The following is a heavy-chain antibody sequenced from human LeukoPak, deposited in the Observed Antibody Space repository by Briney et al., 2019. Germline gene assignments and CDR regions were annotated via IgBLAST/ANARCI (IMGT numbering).Heavy chain of an antibody. CDR2: IEPDGSQE. D-gene: IGHD3-9*01. V-gene: IGHV3-7*01. CDR1: GFTFSGYW. Sequence: PGGSLRLSCAASGFTFSGYWMSWVRQAPGKGLEWVANIEPDGSQEYYVDSVKGRFTISRDNAKNSLYLQMHSLRAEDTAVYYFARVLTGRDYWGQGTLVGVSS. CDR3: ARVLTGRDY. J-gene: IGHJ4*02.